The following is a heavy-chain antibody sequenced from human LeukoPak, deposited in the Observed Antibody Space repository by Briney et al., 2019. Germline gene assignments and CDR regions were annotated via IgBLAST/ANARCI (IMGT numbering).Heavy chain of an antibody. Sequence: ASVKVSCKASGGTFSSYAISWVRQAPGQGLEWMGGIIPIFGTANYAQKFQGRVTITADESTSTAYMELSSLRSEDTAVYYCARAPGYYYGSGSSFDYWGQGTLVTVSS. CDR2: IIPIFGTA. CDR1: GGTFSSYA. J-gene: IGHJ4*02. CDR3: ARAPGYYYGSGSSFDY. D-gene: IGHD3-10*01. V-gene: IGHV1-69*13.